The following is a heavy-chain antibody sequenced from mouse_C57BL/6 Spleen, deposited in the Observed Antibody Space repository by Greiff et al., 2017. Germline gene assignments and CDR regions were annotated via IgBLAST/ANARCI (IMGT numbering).Heavy chain of an antibody. V-gene: IGHV7-3*01. J-gene: IGHJ4*01. CDR1: GFTFTDYY. D-gene: IGHD3-3*01. CDR3: ARHVELGAMDY. CDR2: IRNKANGYTT. Sequence: EVMLVESGGGLVQPGGSLSLSCAASGFTFTDYYMSWVRQPPGKALEWLGFIRNKANGYTTEYSASVKGRFTISRDNSQSILYLQMNALRAEDSATYYCARHVELGAMDYWGQGTSVTVSS.